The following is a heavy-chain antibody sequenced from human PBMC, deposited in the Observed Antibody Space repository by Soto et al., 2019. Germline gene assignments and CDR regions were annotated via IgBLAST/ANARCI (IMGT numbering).Heavy chain of an antibody. CDR3: AKDWRGTYYPRGFDF. V-gene: IGHV3-23*01. D-gene: IGHD1-26*01. J-gene: IGHJ4*02. Sequence: GGSLRLSCAASGFTFSSYAMSWVRQAPGKGLEWVSAISGSGGSTYYADSVKGRFTISRDNSKNTLYLQVNSLRAEDTAVYYCAKDWRGTYYPRGFDFWGQGTLVTVSS. CDR2: ISGSGGST. CDR1: GFTFSSYA.